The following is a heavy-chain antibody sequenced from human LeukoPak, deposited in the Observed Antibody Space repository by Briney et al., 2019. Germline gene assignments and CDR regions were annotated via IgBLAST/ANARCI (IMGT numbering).Heavy chain of an antibody. Sequence: GASVKVSCKASGYTFTSYDINWVRQVTGQGLEWMGWMNPKSGNTGYAQKFQGRVTITRDTSISTAYMELSRLRSDDTAVYYCARIWLQPNWFDPWGQGTLVTVSS. J-gene: IGHJ5*02. V-gene: IGHV1-8*03. CDR2: MNPKSGNT. CDR3: ARIWLQPNWFDP. D-gene: IGHD5-24*01. CDR1: GYTFTSYD.